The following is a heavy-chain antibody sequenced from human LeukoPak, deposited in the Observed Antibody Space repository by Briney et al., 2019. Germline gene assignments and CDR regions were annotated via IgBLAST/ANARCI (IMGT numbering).Heavy chain of an antibody. J-gene: IGHJ4*02. D-gene: IGHD4-17*01. CDR2: ISYSGST. CDR1: GGSISSSSYY. V-gene: IGHV4-39*07. CDR3: ARGSQHDYGDPIDY. Sequence: SETLSLTCTVSGGSISSSSYYWGWIRQPPGKGLEWIGSISYSGSTYYNPSLKSRITISVDTSKNQFSLRLSSVTAADTAVYFCARGSQHDYGDPIDYWGQGTQVTVSS.